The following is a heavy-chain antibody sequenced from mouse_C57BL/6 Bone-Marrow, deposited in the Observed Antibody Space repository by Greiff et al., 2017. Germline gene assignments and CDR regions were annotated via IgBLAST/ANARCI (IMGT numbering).Heavy chain of an antibody. Sequence: EVHLVESGGGLVKPGGSLKLSCAASGFTFSDYGMHWVRQAPEKGLEWVAYISSGSSTIYYADTVKGRFTISRDNAKNTLFLHMTCLRSEDTAMYYCARTGTLDYWGQGTTLSVSS. V-gene: IGHV5-17*01. CDR1: GFTFSDYG. J-gene: IGHJ2*01. CDR2: ISSGSSTI. D-gene: IGHD4-1*01. CDR3: ARTGTLDY.